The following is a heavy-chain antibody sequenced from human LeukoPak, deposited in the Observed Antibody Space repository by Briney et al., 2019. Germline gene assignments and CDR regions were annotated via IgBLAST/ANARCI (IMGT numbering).Heavy chain of an antibody. V-gene: IGHV1-2*02. Sequence: GASVKVSCKVSGYTFTAYYIHWVRQAPGQGLEWMGWINPNSGGTKYAQKFQVRVTLTRDTSINTAYMELSGLRPDDTALYYCARVGHYDNSNYADDVFDFWGQGTMVTVSS. D-gene: IGHD3-22*01. CDR3: ARVGHYDNSNYADDVFDF. CDR2: INPNSGGT. CDR1: GYTFTAYY. J-gene: IGHJ3*01.